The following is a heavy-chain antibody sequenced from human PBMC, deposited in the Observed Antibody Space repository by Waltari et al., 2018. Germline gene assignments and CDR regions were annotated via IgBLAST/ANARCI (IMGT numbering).Heavy chain of an antibody. CDR3: ARGLGGSSPFDY. Sequence: QVHLVQSGAEVKKSGASVKVSCKASGYSFGGYYWYWVRQAPGQGLEWMGRINPTNGVTNYAQKFQGRVTMTRDTSINSVYMDLSRLRSDDTAVYFCARGLGGSSPFDYWGRGTLVTVSS. D-gene: IGHD3-16*01. J-gene: IGHJ4*02. V-gene: IGHV1-2*02. CDR1: GYSFGGYY. CDR2: INPTNGVT.